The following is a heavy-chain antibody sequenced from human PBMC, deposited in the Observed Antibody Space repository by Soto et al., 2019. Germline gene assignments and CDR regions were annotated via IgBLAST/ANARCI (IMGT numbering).Heavy chain of an antibody. D-gene: IGHD1-1*01. CDR2: MKPAGSAK. Sequence: PGGSLRLSYGASGFTFNLSWIVWVRRAPGSGLEWLAPMKPAGSAKNYGDSVKGRFTISKDNAKNPLDLRMNSIRAEDTAVYYCARDAHYNTFDYWGQGILVTVSS. CDR1: GFTFNLSW. V-gene: IGHV3-7*03. CDR3: ARDAHYNTFDY. J-gene: IGHJ4*02.